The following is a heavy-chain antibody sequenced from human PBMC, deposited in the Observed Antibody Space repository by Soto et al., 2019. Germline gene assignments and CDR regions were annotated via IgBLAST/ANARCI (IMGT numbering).Heavy chain of an antibody. J-gene: IGHJ5*02. D-gene: IGHD2-8*01. CDR2: MNPNSGNT. CDR1: GYTFTSYD. Sequence: QVQLVQSGAEVKKPGASVKVSCKASGYTFTSYDINWVRQATGQGLEWMGWMNPNSGNTGYAQKFQGRVTMTRNTSISTAYMELSSLRSEDTAVYYCARAYCTNGVCYTPYWFDPWGQGTLVTVSS. V-gene: IGHV1-8*01. CDR3: ARAYCTNGVCYTPYWFDP.